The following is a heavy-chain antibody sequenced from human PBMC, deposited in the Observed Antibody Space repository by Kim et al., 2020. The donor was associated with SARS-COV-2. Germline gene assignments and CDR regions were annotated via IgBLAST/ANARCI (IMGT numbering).Heavy chain of an antibody. V-gene: IGHV4-31*02. D-gene: IGHD4-17*01. CDR3: ARSTVTTSSAFDI. Sequence: YNPPLKSRVTISVDTSKNQFSLKLSSVTAADTAVYYCARSTVTTSSAFDIWGQGTMVTVSS. J-gene: IGHJ3*02.